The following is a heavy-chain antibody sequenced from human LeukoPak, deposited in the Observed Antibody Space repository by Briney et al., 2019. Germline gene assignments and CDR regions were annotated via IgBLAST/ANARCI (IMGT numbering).Heavy chain of an antibody. CDR1: GFTFSSYA. J-gene: IGHJ6*02. D-gene: IGHD2-21*02. CDR3: AKDCGGDCYSGYYYYYGMDV. V-gene: IGHV3-23*01. Sequence: TGGSLRLSCAASGFTFSSYAMSWVRQAPGKGLEWVSAISGSGGSTYYADSVKGRFTISRDNSKNTLYLQMNSLRAEDTAVYYCAKDCGGDCYSGYYYYYGMDVWGQGTTVTVSS. CDR2: ISGSGGST.